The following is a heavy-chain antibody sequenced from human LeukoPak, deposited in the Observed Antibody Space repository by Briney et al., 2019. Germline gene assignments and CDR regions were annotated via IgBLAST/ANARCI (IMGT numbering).Heavy chain of an antibody. J-gene: IGHJ6*03. Sequence: ASVKVSCKASGYIFTDYYMHWVRQAPGQELGWMGRINPNSGGTNYAQKFQGRVTMTRDTSISTAYMELSSLRSEDTAVYYCARDGLPFNWNDEVYYMDVWGKGTTVTVSS. CDR3: ARDGLPFNWNDEVYYMDV. CDR1: GYIFTDYY. CDR2: INPNSGGT. V-gene: IGHV1/OR15-1*04. D-gene: IGHD1-20*01.